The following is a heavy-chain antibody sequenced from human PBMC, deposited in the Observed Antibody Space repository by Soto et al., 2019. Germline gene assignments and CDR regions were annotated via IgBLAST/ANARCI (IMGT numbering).Heavy chain of an antibody. V-gene: IGHV1-69*13. CDR2: IIPIFGTT. CDR3: ARHIAASGIYYFDY. D-gene: IGHD6-13*01. J-gene: IGHJ4*02. Sequence: SVKVSCKASGDTFNSYAISWVRQAPGQGLEWMEGIIPIFGTTNYAQKFQGRVTITADESTSTAYMELSSLRFEDTAVYYCARHIAASGIYYFDYWGQGTLVTVSS. CDR1: GDTFNSYA.